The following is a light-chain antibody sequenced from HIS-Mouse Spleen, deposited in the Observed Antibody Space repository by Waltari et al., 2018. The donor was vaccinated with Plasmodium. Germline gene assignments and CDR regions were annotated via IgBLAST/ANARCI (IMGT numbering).Light chain of an antibody. J-gene: IGLJ3*02. V-gene: IGLV3-10*01. CDR3: YSTDSSGNHRV. Sequence: SYELPQPPSVSVSPGQTARITCSGDALPNKYAYWDQQKSGQAPVLVINEDSKRPSGIPERFSGSSSGTMATLTISGAQVEDEADYYCYSTDSSGNHRVFGGGTKLTVL. CDR1: ALPNKY. CDR2: EDS.